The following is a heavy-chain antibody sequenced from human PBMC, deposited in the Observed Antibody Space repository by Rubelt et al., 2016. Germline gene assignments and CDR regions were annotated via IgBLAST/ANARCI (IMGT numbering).Heavy chain of an antibody. Sequence: GGSLKLSCAASGFTFSSYWMHWVRQAPGKGLVWVSRINSDGRNIYYADSVKGRFTISRDNAKNTLYLQMNSLRAEDTAVYYCVRGPYGGNGPEYLQHWGQGTLVTVSS. V-gene: IGHV3-74*01. CDR3: VRGPYGGNGPEYLQH. D-gene: IGHD4-23*01. CDR1: GFTFSSYW. J-gene: IGHJ1*01. CDR2: INSDGRNI.